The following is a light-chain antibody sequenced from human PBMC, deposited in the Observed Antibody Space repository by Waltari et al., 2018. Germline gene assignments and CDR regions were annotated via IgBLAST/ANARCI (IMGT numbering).Light chain of an antibody. V-gene: IGLV2-23*02. J-gene: IGLJ3*02. Sequence: QSALTQPASVSGSPGQSITIPCTGTTNDVGNYNLVSWYQHSAGKAPTLLIYEVTTPPPGVSDRVSGSKYGTTASLTISGLQTEDEGDFYCCSYAGEDSLVFGEGTHVTVL. CDR2: EVT. CDR1: TNDVGNYNL. CDR3: CSYAGEDSLV.